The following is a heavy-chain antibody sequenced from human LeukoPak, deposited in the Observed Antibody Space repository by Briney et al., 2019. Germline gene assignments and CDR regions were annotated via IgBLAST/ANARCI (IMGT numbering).Heavy chain of an antibody. V-gene: IGHV2-5*01. Sequence: ESGPTLVKPTQTLTLTCAFSGFSLSTSGVGVGWIRQPPGKALEWLALIYWNDDKRYSPSLKSRLTITKDTSKNQVVLTMTNMDPVDTATYYCADAGIAATGTDWFDPWGQGTLVTVSS. CDR1: GFSLSTSGVG. CDR3: ADAGIAATGTDWFDP. D-gene: IGHD6-13*01. CDR2: IYWNDDK. J-gene: IGHJ5*02.